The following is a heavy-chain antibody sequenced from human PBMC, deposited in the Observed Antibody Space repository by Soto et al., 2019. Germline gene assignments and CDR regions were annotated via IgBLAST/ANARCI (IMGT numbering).Heavy chain of an antibody. Sequence: PSETLSLTCTVSGGSISSEVDYWSWIRQPPXKGLEWIGYIYYSGTTYYNPSLESRVSMSLDTSKNQFSLTLTVVTAADTAVYYCARWFNDILGTDRQFFDSWGQGPLVTVSS. CDR3: ARWFNDILGTDRQFFDS. J-gene: IGHJ4*02. D-gene: IGHD3-16*02. V-gene: IGHV4-30-4*01. CDR1: GGSISSEVDY. CDR2: IYYSGTT.